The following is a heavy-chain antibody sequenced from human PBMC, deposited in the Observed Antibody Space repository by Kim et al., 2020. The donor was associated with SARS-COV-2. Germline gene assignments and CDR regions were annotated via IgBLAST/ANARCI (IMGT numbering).Heavy chain of an antibody. Sequence: GGSLRLSCAASGFTFSSSAMSWVRQAPGKGLEWVSSISGSADSTFYADSVKGRFTISRDNSRNTLSLHMNNLRAEDTAVYYCATAGRIIMGYFDYWGQGTLVTVSP. J-gene: IGHJ4*02. CDR3: ATAGRIIMGYFDY. D-gene: IGHD3-10*01. V-gene: IGHV3-23*01. CDR2: ISGSADST. CDR1: GFTFSSSA.